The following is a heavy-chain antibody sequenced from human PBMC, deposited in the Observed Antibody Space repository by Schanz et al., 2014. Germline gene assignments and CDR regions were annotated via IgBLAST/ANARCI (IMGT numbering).Heavy chain of an antibody. D-gene: IGHD3-22*01. CDR1: GFTFSTYW. CDR2: INSDGTTT. J-gene: IGHJ4*02. Sequence: EVQLVESGGGLVQPGGSLRLSCAASGFTFSTYWMHWVRQAPGKGLVWVSHINSDGTTTTYADSVKGRFTISRDNAENTLYLQMNSLRAEDTAVYYCAKDGRLPYYGTGSDFDYWGQGTLVAVSS. CDR3: AKDGRLPYYGTGSDFDY. V-gene: IGHV3-74*01.